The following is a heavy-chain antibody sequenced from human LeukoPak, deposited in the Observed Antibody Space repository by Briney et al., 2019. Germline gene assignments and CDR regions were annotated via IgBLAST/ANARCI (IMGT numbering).Heavy chain of an antibody. J-gene: IGHJ4*02. CDR3: ARVWNWNVRFDY. CDR1: GYTFTSYG. Sequence: ASVKVSCKASGYTFTSYGISWVRQAPGQGLEWMGWINPNSGGTNYAQKFQGRVTMTRDTSISTAYMELSRLRSDDTAVYYCARVWNWNVRFDYWGQGTLVTVSS. D-gene: IGHD1-1*01. CDR2: INPNSGGT. V-gene: IGHV1-2*02.